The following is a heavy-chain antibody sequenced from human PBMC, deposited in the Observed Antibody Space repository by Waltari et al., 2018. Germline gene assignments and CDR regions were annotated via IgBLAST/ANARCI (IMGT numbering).Heavy chain of an antibody. J-gene: IGHJ5*02. CDR3: ARLMRYCSGSTCYPGGWFDP. CDR1: GYTFDSYG. V-gene: IGHV1-18*01. D-gene: IGHD2-15*01. CDR2: ISTYNGFT. Sequence: QVQLVQSGGEVKKPGASVKVSCKTSGYTFDSYGITWARQAPGQGLEYLGWISTYNGFTNYAQKFQSRVTMTADTSSTTVSMELRSLRSDDTAVYYCARLMRYCSGSTCYPGGWFDPWGQGTLVTVSS.